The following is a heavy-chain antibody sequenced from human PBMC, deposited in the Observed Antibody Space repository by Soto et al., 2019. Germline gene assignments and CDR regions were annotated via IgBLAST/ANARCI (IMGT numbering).Heavy chain of an antibody. CDR1: GGSISSSNW. CDR3: ARRWGEGRVDY. D-gene: IGHD3-10*01. V-gene: IGHV4-4*02. Sequence: QVQLQESGPGLVKPSGTLSLTCAVSGGSISSSNWWSWVRQPPGKGLQWIGEIYHSGSTNYIPSPQSPVTISVDKSRNQFSLKLSSVTAADTAVYYCARRWGEGRVDYWGQGTLVTVSS. CDR2: IYHSGST. J-gene: IGHJ4*02.